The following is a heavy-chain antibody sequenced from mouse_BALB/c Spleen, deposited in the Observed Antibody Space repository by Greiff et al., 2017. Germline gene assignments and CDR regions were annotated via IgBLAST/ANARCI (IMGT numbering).Heavy chain of an antibody. CDR3: ARNSYYYYFDY. D-gene: IGHD1-1*01. CDR1: GYTFTSYW. CDR2: INPSTGYT. J-gene: IGHJ2*01. V-gene: IGHV1-7*01. Sequence: VQLQESGAELAKPGASVKMSCKASGYTFTSYWMHWVKQRPGQGLEWIGYINPSTGYTEYNQKFKDKATLTADKSSSTAYMQLSSLTSEDSAVYYCARNSYYYYFDYWGQGTTLTGAS.